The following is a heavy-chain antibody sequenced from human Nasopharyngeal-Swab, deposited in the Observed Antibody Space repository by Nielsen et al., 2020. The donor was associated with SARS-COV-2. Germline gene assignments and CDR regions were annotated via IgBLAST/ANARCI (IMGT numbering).Heavy chain of an antibody. J-gene: IGHJ6*02. Sequence: GESLKISCAASGFTFSSYSMNWVRQAPGKGLEWVSYISSSSSTIYYAGSVKGRFTISRDNAKNSLYLQMNSLRAEDTAVYYCARGPGAVRFLEWLPNYYYYGMDVWGQGTTVTVSS. V-gene: IGHV3-48*04. CDR3: ARGPGAVRFLEWLPNYYYYGMDV. D-gene: IGHD3-3*01. CDR1: GFTFSSYS. CDR2: ISSSSSTI.